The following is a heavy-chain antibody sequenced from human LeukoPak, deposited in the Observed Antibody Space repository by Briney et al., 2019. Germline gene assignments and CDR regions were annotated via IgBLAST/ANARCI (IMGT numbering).Heavy chain of an antibody. V-gene: IGHV3-7*01. CDR3: ARVGLGVCSGRKASGLDP. D-gene: IGHD3-10*02. Sequence: PGGSLRLSCAASGYTFSSYCIRWVRQAPGQGLEWVANIKEDRSEKNYVHSVKGRFTIARDNAKNSLYLQMNSLRADDMAVYYCARVGLGVCSGRKASGLDPWGQGTLVTVSS. CDR1: GYTFSSYC. CDR2: IKEDRSEK. J-gene: IGHJ5*02.